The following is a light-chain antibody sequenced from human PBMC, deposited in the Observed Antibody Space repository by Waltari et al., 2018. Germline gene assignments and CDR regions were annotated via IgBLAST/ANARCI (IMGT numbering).Light chain of an antibody. Sequence: DIVMTQFPATLSLSTGARDTLSCRASQSFTANLAWYQQKPGQAPRLLIYGVSFRATDIPARFSGSGSGTYFPLTISSLQSEDFATYYCQHYKNWPLTFGGGTKVEIK. V-gene: IGKV3-15*01. CDR2: GVS. J-gene: IGKJ4*01. CDR3: QHYKNWPLT. CDR1: QSFTAN.